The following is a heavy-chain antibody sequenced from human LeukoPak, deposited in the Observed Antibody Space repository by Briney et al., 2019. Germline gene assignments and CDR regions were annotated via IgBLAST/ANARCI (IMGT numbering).Heavy chain of an antibody. CDR1: GGTFSSYA. V-gene: IGHV1-69*13. CDR3: AVRDSGSFYWFDP. CDR2: IIPIFGTA. D-gene: IGHD1-26*01. Sequence: SVKVSCKASGGTFSSYAISWVRQAPGQGLEWMGGIIPIFGTANYAQKFQDRVTITADESTSTAYMELSSLRSEDTAVYYCAVRDSGSFYWFDPWGQGTLVTVSS. J-gene: IGHJ5*02.